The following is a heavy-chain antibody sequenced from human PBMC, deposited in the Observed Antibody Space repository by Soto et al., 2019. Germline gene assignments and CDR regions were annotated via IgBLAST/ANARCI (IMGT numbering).Heavy chain of an antibody. V-gene: IGHV2-5*02. CDR1: GFSLSTSGVG. CDR2: LYWDDDK. CDR3: SHRLHLYYFDY. Sequence: QITLKESGPTLVKPTQTLTLTCTFSGFSLSTSGVGVGWIRQPPGKALEWLALLYWDDDKRYSPSLKSRLTITQETSQNQVVLTMTNMDPVDKATDYCSHRLHLYYFDYWGQGTLVTVSS. J-gene: IGHJ4*02.